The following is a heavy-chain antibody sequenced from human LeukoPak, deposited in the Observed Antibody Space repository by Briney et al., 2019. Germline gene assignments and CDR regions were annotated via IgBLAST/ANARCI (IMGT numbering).Heavy chain of an antibody. CDR1: GFTFSSYW. CDR2: FNSDGSST. D-gene: IGHD3-22*01. V-gene: IGHV3-74*01. CDR3: ARGFDSSGQDY. Sequence: GGSLRLSCAASGFTFSSYWMHWVRQAPGKGLVWVSRFNSDGSSTSYADSVKGRFTISRDYAKNTLFLQMNSLRAEDTAVYYCARGFDSSGQDYWGQGTLVTVSS. J-gene: IGHJ4*02.